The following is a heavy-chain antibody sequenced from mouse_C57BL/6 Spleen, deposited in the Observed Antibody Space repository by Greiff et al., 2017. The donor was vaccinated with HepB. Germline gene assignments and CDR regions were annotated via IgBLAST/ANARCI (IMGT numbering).Heavy chain of an antibody. CDR3: ARDGTHGVYYFDY. D-gene: IGHD1-1*01. CDR2: INPSTGGT. Sequence: EVQLQQSGPELVKPGASVKISCKASGYSFTGYYMNWVKQSPEKSLEWIGEINPSTGGTTYNQKFKAKATLTVDKSSSTAYMQLKSLTSEDSAVYYCARDGTHGVYYFDYWGQGTPLTVSS. J-gene: IGHJ2*01. CDR1: GYSFTGYY. V-gene: IGHV1-42*01.